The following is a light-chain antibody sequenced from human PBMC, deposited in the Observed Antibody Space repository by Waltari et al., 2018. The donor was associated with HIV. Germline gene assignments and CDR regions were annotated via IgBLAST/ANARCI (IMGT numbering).Light chain of an antibody. Sequence: QSALTQPRSVSGSPGQSVTISCTGTSSDVGAYNRVSWYQQHPGKAPKVVIYDVRERPAGVPDRFSGSKSANTAYLTISGLQADDEADYHCCSFAGSYIVFGTGTKVTGL. CDR1: SSDVGAYNR. CDR3: CSFAGSYIV. J-gene: IGLJ1*01. CDR2: DVR. V-gene: IGLV2-11*01.